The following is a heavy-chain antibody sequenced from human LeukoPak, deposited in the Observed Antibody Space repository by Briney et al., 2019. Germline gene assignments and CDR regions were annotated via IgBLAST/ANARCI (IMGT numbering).Heavy chain of an antibody. D-gene: IGHD4-17*01. J-gene: IGHJ4*02. CDR3: ATQETTTDY. CDR2: IYYSGST. V-gene: IGHV4-39*01. CDR1: GASISSSSYY. Sequence: SETLSLTCTVSGASISSSSYYWGWIRQPPGKGLEWIGSIYYSGSTYYHPSLKSRVTISVDTSKNQFSLKLSSVTAADTAVYCCATQETTTDYWGQGTLVTVSS.